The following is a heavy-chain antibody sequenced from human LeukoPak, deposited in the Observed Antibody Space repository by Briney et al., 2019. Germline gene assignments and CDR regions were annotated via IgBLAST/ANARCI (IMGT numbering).Heavy chain of an antibody. CDR2: IIPIFGTA. CDR1: GGTFSSYA. Sequence: ASVKVSCKASGGTFSSYAISWVRQAPGQGLEWMGGIIPIFGTANYAQKFQGRVTITADESTSIAYMELSSLRSEDTAVYYCGRSWHCSSTSCYSDWFDPWGQGTLVTVSS. J-gene: IGHJ5*02. D-gene: IGHD2-2*01. V-gene: IGHV1-69*01. CDR3: GRSWHCSSTSCYSDWFDP.